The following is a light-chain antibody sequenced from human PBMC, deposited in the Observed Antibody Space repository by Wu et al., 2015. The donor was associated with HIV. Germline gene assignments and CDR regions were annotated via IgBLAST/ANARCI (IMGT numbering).Light chain of an antibody. CDR3: QYRTT. Sequence: EIILTQSPATLSLSPGDSATLSCRASQSVGHSLAWYQRKPGQTPRLLFFDASNRATSIPPRFSGRGSGTDFTLTISSLESEDFAIYYCQYRTTFGQGTRLES. CDR1: QSVGHS. CDR2: DAS. V-gene: IGKV3-11*01. J-gene: IGKJ5*01.